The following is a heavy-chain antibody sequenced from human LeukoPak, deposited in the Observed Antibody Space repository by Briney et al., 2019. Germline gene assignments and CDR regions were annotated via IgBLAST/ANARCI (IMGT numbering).Heavy chain of an antibody. Sequence: GGSLRLSCAASGFTFSTYSMNWVRQAPGKGLEWVSSITGSSNFMSYADSVKGRFTISRDNARNSLYLQMNSLRAEDTAVYYCAGDFSQSRNSDYWGQGTLVTVSS. CDR1: GFTFSTYS. CDR2: ITGSSNFM. V-gene: IGHV3-21*01. CDR3: AGDFSQSRNSDY. D-gene: IGHD4-23*01. J-gene: IGHJ4*02.